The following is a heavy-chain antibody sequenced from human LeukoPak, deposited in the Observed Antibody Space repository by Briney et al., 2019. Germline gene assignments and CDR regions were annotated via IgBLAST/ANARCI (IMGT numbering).Heavy chain of an antibody. CDR1: GFTFSSYA. Sequence: GGSLRLSCAAPGFTFSSYAMSWVRQAPGKGLEWVSAISGSGGSTYYADSVKGRFTISRDNSKNTLYLQTNSLRAEDTAVYYCAKRLHSYGHGYYYYYGMDVWGQGTTVTVSS. CDR2: ISGSGGST. J-gene: IGHJ6*02. D-gene: IGHD5-18*01. CDR3: AKRLHSYGHGYYYYYGMDV. V-gene: IGHV3-23*01.